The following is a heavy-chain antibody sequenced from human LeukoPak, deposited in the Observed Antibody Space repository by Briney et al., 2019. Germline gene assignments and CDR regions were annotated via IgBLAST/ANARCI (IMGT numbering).Heavy chain of an antibody. CDR3: TRDGGVAVTPLDFDF. V-gene: IGHV4-59*01. CDR2: IYYSGTT. D-gene: IGHD6-19*01. CDR1: SGSISSDY. J-gene: IGHJ4*02. Sequence: KPSETLSLTCTVSSGSISSDYWSWIRQPPGKGLEWIGYIYYSGTTNYNPSLKSRVTMSVDTSNKLFTLKLSSVTAADTAVYYCTRDGGVAVTPLDFDFWGQGILVTVSS.